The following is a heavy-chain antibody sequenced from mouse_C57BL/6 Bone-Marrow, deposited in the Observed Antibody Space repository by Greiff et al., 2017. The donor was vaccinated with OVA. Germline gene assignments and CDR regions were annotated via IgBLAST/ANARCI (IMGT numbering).Heavy chain of an antibody. CDR1: GYTFTSYW. D-gene: IGHD2-3*01. Sequence: QVQLQQSGAELVKPGASVKLSCKASGYTFTSYWMHWVKQRPGQGLEWIGMIHPNSGSTNYNEKFKSKATLTVDKSSSTAYMQLSSLTSEDSAVYYCARDGRWLLQYYFDYWGQGTTLTVSS. CDR3: ARDGRWLLQYYFDY. CDR2: IHPNSGST. J-gene: IGHJ2*01. V-gene: IGHV1-64*01.